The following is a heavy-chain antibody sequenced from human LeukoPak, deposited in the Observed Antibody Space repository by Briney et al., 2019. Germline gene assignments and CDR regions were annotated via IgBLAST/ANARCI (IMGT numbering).Heavy chain of an antibody. Sequence: SVKVSCKASGGTFSRYAISWVRQAPGQGLEWMGRIIPILGIANYAQKFQGRVTITADKSTSTAYMELSSLRSEDTAVYYCARDGAYCGGDCYPYFDYWGQGTLVTVSS. CDR1: GGTFSRYA. V-gene: IGHV1-69*04. J-gene: IGHJ4*02. CDR2: IIPILGIA. CDR3: ARDGAYCGGDCYPYFDY. D-gene: IGHD2-21*02.